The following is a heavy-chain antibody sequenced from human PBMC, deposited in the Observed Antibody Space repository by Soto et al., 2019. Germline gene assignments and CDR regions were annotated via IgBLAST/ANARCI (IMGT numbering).Heavy chain of an antibody. CDR3: ALPSGGASVY. J-gene: IGHJ4*02. CDR2: ISSENSGTKT. D-gene: IGHD3-10*01. Sequence: PGGSLRLSCTASGFIVSANYLSWVRQAPGKGLEWVSVISSENSGTKTLYDDSVKGRFTISRDDSKNVLSLQLDNLRTEDTAVYYCALPSGGASVYWGQGTLVTVSS. V-gene: IGHV3-53*01. CDR1: GFIVSANY.